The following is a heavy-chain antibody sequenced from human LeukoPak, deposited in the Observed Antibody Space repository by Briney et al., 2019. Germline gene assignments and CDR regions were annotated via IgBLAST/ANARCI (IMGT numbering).Heavy chain of an antibody. V-gene: IGHV4-59*01. CDR3: ARARFDSSGYYPGAFDI. J-gene: IGHJ3*02. CDR1: GGSISSYY. CDR2: IYYSGST. Sequence: SETLSLTCTVSGGSISSYYWSWIRQPPGKGLEWIGYIYYSGSTNYNPSLKSRVTISVDTSKNQFSLKLSSVTAADTAVYYYARARFDSSGYYPGAFDIWGQGTMVTVSS. D-gene: IGHD3-22*01.